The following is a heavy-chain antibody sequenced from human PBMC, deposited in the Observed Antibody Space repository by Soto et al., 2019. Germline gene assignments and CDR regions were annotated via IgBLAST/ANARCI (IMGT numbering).Heavy chain of an antibody. J-gene: IGHJ4*02. CDR3: GRDGDQWDQRYLDY. D-gene: IGHD1-26*01. CDR2: INGNTGST. Sequence: QIQLVQSGAEVKKPEASVKVSCKTPGNFCSKYGISWVRQAPGQGLEWMGWINGNTGSTNYAQKFRGRVTMTTDTSTGMVYMELSSLTSDDTAIYYCGRDGDQWDQRYLDYWGQGTLVSV. CDR1: GNFCSKYG. V-gene: IGHV1-18*01.